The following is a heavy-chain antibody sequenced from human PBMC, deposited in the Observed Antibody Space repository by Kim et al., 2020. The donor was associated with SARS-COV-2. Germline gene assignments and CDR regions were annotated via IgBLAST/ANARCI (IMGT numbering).Heavy chain of an antibody. V-gene: IGHV1-18*01. J-gene: IGHJ4*02. Sequence: ARKVQGRVTMTRDTSTSTAYMELRSLRSADTAVYYCATHYYYDSTRTFDYWGQGTLVTVSP. CDR3: ATHYYYDSTRTFDY. D-gene: IGHD3-22*01.